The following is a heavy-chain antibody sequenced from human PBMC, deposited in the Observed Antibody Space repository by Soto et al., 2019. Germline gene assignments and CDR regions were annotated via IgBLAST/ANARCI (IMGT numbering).Heavy chain of an antibody. CDR3: ATDLNWEST. CDR2: IKEDGSET. J-gene: IGHJ4*02. V-gene: IGHV3-7*03. CDR1: GFTFSSNW. D-gene: IGHD7-27*01. Sequence: GSLRRAGSASGFTFSSNWMTWVRQPPGKGLEWVASIKEDGSETYYVDSVKGRFTISRDIDKNSLYLQLNSLTAGDTAIYYCATDLNWESTWGQGTLVTVSS.